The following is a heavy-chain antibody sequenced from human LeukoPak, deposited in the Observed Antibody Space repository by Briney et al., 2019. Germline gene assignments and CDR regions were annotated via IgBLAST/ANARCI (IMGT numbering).Heavy chain of an antibody. CDR3: ARGNHRHWYFDL. D-gene: IGHD1-14*01. CDR1: GYSISSGYY. CDR2: IYYSGST. J-gene: IGHJ2*01. Sequence: SETLSLTCAVSGYSISSGYYWGWIRQPPGKGLEWIGYIYYSGSTNYNPSLKRRVSISVDTFKNQFSLKLSSVTAADTAVCYCARGNHRHWYFDLWGRGTLVTVSS. V-gene: IGHV4-61*01.